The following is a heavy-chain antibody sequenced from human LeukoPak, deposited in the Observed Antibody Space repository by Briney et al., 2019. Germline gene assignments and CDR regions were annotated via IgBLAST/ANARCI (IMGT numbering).Heavy chain of an antibody. D-gene: IGHD2-21*02. CDR3: ARNPGRTLVVVTAVGY. Sequence: GGSLRLSCAASGFTFSSHAMHWVRQAPGKGLEWGGVISYDGSKKYYGDSAKGRFTITRDNSKNTLYVQMNSLRVEDTAVYYCARNPGRTLVVVTAVGYWGQGTLVTVSS. CDR1: GFTFSSHA. CDR2: ISYDGSKK. V-gene: IGHV3-30-3*01. J-gene: IGHJ4*02.